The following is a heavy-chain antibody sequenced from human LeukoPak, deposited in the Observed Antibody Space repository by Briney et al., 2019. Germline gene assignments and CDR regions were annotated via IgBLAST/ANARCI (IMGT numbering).Heavy chain of an antibody. CDR1: GLTFSNQW. J-gene: IGHJ4*02. CDR2: ISTGSTYI. Sequence: GGSLRLSCVVSGLTFSNQWMHWVRQAPGKGLEWVSSISTGSTYIYYADSVKGRFTISRDNAKNSLYLQMNSLRAEDTAVYYCARGGPSFDYWGQGTLVTVSS. CDR3: ARGGPSFDY. V-gene: IGHV3-21*01. D-gene: IGHD3-10*01.